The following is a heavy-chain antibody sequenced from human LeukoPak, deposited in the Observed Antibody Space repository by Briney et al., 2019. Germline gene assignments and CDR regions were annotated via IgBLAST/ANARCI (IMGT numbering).Heavy chain of an antibody. CDR2: ISGSGGST. D-gene: IGHD2-15*01. CDR1: GFTFSSYA. CDR3: ARVSGLYCSGGSCYDY. V-gene: IGHV3-23*01. J-gene: IGHJ4*02. Sequence: DPGGSLRLSCAASGFTFSSYAMSWVRLAPGKGLEWVSAISGSGGSTYYADSVKGRFTISRDNSKNTLYLQMNSLRAEDTAVYYCARVSGLYCSGGSCYDYWGQGTLVTVSS.